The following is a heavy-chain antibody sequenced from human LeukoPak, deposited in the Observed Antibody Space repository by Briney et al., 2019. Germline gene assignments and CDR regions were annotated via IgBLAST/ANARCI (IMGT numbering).Heavy chain of an antibody. D-gene: IGHD2-8*01. CDR2: ITPDSGAT. J-gene: IGHJ4*02. CDR1: GYTFTGYF. Sequence: ASVKVSCKSSGYTFTGYFLHRLRQAPGQGLEWMGWITPDSGATKYAQKFQGRVTMTRDTSITTVYMELSRLRPDDTAVYYCARFYNGNQNFDYWGQGTLVTVSS. CDR3: ARFYNGNQNFDY. V-gene: IGHV1-2*02.